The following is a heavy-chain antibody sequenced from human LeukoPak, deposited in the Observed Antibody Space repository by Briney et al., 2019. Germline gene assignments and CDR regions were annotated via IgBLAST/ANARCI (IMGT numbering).Heavy chain of an antibody. D-gene: IGHD3-22*01. Sequence: GGSLRLSCAASGFTFSSYSMNWVRQAPGKGLEWVSYISSSSSTIYYADSVKGRFTISRDNAKNSLYLQMNSLRAEDTAVYYCARAYYDSSGYYYVFDYWGQGTLVTVSS. V-gene: IGHV3-48*01. CDR1: GFTFSSYS. CDR3: ARAYYDSSGYYYVFDY. J-gene: IGHJ4*02. CDR2: ISSSSSTI.